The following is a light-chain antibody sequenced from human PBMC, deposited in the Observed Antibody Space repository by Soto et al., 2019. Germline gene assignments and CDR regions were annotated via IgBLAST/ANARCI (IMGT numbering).Light chain of an antibody. CDR1: QSVYSSY. CDR2: GAS. Sequence: EIVLTQSPGTLSLSPGERATLSCRASQSVYSSYVACHQQKPGQAPRLLISGASRRATCIPDRFSGSGCGTYVTLTISRLEPEDFAVYDGEQYGSPPWTFGQGTKVEIK. CDR3: EQYGSPPWT. J-gene: IGKJ1*01. V-gene: IGKV3-20*01.